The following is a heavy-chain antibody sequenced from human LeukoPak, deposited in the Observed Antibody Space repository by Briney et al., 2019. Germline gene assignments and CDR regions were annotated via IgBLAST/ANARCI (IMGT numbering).Heavy chain of an antibody. J-gene: IGHJ4*02. V-gene: IGHV3-30*04. D-gene: IGHD6-13*01. CDR3: AKTAGSSWYIFDY. CDR2: ISYDGSSK. Sequence: SCKASGYTFTGYYMHWVRQAPGKGLEWVAVISYDGSSKYYADSVKGRFTISRDNSKNTLYLQMNSLRAEDTAVYYCAKTAGSSWYIFDYWGQGTLVTVSS. CDR1: GYTFTGYY.